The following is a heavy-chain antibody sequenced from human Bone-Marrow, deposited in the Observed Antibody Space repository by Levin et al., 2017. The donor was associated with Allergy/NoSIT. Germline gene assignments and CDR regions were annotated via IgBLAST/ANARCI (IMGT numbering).Heavy chain of an antibody. Sequence: SETLSLTCTVSGGSISSGDYYWSWIRQPPGKGLEWIGYIYYSGSTYYNPSLKSRVTISVDTSKNQFSLKLSSVTAADTAVYYCARDQVSSGYRHFDYWGQGTLVTVSS. CDR1: GGSISSGDYY. J-gene: IGHJ4*02. CDR3: ARDQVSSGYRHFDY. CDR2: IYYSGST. V-gene: IGHV4-30-4*01. D-gene: IGHD3-22*01.